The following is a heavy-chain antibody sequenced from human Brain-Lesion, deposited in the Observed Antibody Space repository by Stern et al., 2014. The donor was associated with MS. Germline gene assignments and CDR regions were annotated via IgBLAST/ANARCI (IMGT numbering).Heavy chain of an antibody. V-gene: IGHV4-39*01. J-gene: IGHJ4*02. CDR3: AKLWLGELPESPFDY. CDR1: GGSISSSSYY. Sequence: QLQLQESGPGLVKPSETLSLTCTVSGGSISSSSYYWGWIRQPPGKGLEWIGSIYYRGRTYYNPSLKSRVTISIDTNKNQFSLRTRSVTAADTAVYFCAKLWLGELPESPFDYWGQGTLVTVSS. CDR2: IYYRGRT. D-gene: IGHD3-10*01.